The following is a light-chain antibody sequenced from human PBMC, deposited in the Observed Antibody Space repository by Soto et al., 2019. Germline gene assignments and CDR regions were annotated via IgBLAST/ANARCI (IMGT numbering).Light chain of an antibody. J-gene: IGKJ1*01. Sequence: EIVMTQSPATLSVSPGERATLSCRASQSVSILLAWYQQKHGQAPRLLIHGATTRAAGIPDRFSGSGSGTDLTLTISRLEPEDCEVYDCQQYGSSPRTFGQGTKVDIK. CDR2: GAT. CDR1: QSVSIL. V-gene: IGKV3-20*01. CDR3: QQYGSSPRT.